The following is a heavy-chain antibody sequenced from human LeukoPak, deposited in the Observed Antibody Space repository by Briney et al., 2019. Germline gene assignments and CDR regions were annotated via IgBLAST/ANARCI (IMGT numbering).Heavy chain of an antibody. CDR2: IGWDCGRI. CDR1: GLTTRDHA. Sequence: GGSLRLSCAGSGLTTRDHAMHWVRQPPGKGLEWVLGIGWDCGRIGYADFVKGRFTVPRDNPKNSVYPEMDSLRDDDTALYYCTKDITPGGTDVWGKGTTVTVSS. V-gene: IGHV3-9*02. D-gene: IGHD1-14*01. J-gene: IGHJ6*04. CDR3: TKDITPGGTDV.